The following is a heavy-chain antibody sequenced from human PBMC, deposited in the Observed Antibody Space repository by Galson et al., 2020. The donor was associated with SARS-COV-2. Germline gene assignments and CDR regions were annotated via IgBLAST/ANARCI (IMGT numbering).Heavy chain of an antibody. J-gene: IGHJ4*02. CDR3: ARSRVDIVATTARLFDY. CDR2: IYYSGST. D-gene: IGHD5-12*01. V-gene: IGHV4-59*01. CDR1: GASIRSYY. Sequence: SETLSLTCTVSGASIRSYYWGWIRQPPGKGLEWIGYIYYSGSTKYNPSLKSRLTISVDTSKNQFSLKLSSVTAADTAVYYCARSRVDIVATTARLFDYWGQGTLVTVSS.